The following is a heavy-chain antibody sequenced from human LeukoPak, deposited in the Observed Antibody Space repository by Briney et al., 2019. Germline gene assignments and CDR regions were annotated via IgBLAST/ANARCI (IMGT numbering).Heavy chain of an antibody. CDR2: INHSGST. CDR1: GGSFSGYY. J-gene: IGHJ4*02. Sequence: SETLSLTCSVCGGSFSGYYWSWIRQPPRKGLEWIGEINHSGSTNYNPSLKSRVTISVDTSKNQFSLKLSSVTAADTAVYYCARTMVRGVTPFHYWGQGTLVTVSS. CDR3: ARTMVRGVTPFHY. D-gene: IGHD3-10*01. V-gene: IGHV4-34*01.